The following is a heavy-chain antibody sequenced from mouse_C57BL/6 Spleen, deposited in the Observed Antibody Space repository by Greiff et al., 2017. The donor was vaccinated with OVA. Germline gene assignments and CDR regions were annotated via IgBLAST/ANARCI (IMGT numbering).Heavy chain of an antibody. Sequence: EVQLVESGGGLVKPGGSLKLSCAASGFTFSDYGMHWVRQAPEKGLEWVAYISSGSSTIYYADTVKGRFTISRDNAKNTLFLQMTSLRSEDTAMYYCARTTTVAPFAYWGQGTLVTVSA. V-gene: IGHV5-17*01. D-gene: IGHD1-1*01. CDR3: ARTTTVAPFAY. CDR1: GFTFSDYG. J-gene: IGHJ3*01. CDR2: ISSGSSTI.